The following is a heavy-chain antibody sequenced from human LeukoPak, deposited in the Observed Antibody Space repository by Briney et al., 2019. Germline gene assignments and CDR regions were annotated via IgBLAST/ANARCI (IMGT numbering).Heavy chain of an antibody. Sequence: GASVKVSCKASGYTFTGYYMHWVRQAPGQGLEWMGWINPNSGGTNYAQKFQGRVTMTRDTSISTAYMELSRLRSDDTAVYYCARGYCSGGSCYASWGYWFDPWGQGTLVTVSS. V-gene: IGHV1-2*02. CDR2: INPNSGGT. D-gene: IGHD2-15*01. CDR1: GYTFTGYY. CDR3: ARGYCSGGSCYASWGYWFDP. J-gene: IGHJ5*02.